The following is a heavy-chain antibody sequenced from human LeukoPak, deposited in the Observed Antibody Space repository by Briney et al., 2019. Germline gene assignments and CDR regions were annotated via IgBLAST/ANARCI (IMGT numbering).Heavy chain of an antibody. CDR3: ARVLNYYDSSGYYFSY. D-gene: IGHD3-22*01. V-gene: IGHV3-23*01. CDR2: INDVSSST. Sequence: SGGSLRLSCAASGFTFSSYGVSWVRQAPGKGLEWVSAINDVSSSTYYADSVKGRFTISRDNSKNTLYLQMNSLRAEDTAVYYCARVLNYYDSSGYYFSYWGQGTLVTVSS. J-gene: IGHJ4*02. CDR1: GFTFSSYG.